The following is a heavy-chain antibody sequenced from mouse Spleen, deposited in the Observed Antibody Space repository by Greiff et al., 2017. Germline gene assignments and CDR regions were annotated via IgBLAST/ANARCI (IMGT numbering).Heavy chain of an antibody. CDR2: IDPETGGT. V-gene: IGHV1-15*01. D-gene: IGHD2-10*01. CDR3: TPYYGNSGSAMDY. Sequence: QVHLQQPGAELVRPGAPVTLPCKALGYTLTDNEMHGVKQTPVQGLEWIGAIDPETGGTAYNQKFKGKALLTADNSSSTAYMELRRLTSEDSAVYYWTPYYGNSGSAMDYWGQGTSVTVSS. J-gene: IGHJ4*01. CDR1: GYTLTDNE.